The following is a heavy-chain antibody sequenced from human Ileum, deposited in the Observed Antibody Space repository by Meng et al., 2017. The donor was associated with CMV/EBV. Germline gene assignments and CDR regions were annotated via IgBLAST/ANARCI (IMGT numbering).Heavy chain of an antibody. V-gene: IGHV3-15*01. CDR2: IKSRAEGGAA. CDR3: TTDFYYDSSGYAKVWTY. J-gene: IGHJ4*02. D-gene: IGHD3-22*01. CDR1: EFTFHEYG. Sequence: GESLKISCAVSEFTFHEYGMDWVWQPPGKGLEWVGRIKSRAEGGAAAYVAPGRGRFTISRDDSKSTLYLQMNSLRTEDTAVYYCTTDFYYDSSGYAKVWTYWGQGTLVTVSS.